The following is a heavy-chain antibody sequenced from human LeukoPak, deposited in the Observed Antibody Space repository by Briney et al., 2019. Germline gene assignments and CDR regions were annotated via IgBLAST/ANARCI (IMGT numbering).Heavy chain of an antibody. V-gene: IGHV3-30-3*01. CDR1: GFTFSSYA. CDR2: ISYDGSNK. CDR3: ARDEVMKERTIFWRTVDNWFDP. D-gene: IGHD3-9*01. Sequence: PGRSLRLSCAASGFTFSSYAMHWVRQAPGKGLEWVAVISYDGSNKYYADSVKGRFTISRDNSKNTLYLQMNSLRAEDTAVYYCARDEVMKERTIFWRTVDNWFDPWGQGTLVTVSS. J-gene: IGHJ5*02.